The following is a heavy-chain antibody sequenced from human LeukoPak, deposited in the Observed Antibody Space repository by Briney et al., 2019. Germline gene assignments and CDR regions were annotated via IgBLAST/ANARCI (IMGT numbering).Heavy chain of an antibody. CDR1: GFTFSIYW. J-gene: IGHJ4*02. CDR3: TRGMYSSAWSIDY. V-gene: IGHV3-74*01. D-gene: IGHD6-19*01. Sequence: PGGSLRLSCEVSGFTFSIYWMHWIRQAPGKGLVLVSRINNDGSSIGYADSVKGRLTISRGNAKNTLYLQMNSLRAEDTAVYYCTRGMYSSAWSIDYWGQGTLVTVSS. CDR2: INNDGSSI.